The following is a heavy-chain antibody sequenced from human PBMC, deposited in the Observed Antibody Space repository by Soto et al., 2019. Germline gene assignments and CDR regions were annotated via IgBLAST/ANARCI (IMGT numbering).Heavy chain of an antibody. CDR3: AHRGYAFWSDSESWFDP. CDR2: IYWNDDK. CDR1: GFSLRTGGVG. Sequence: SGPTLVNPTQTLTLTCSFSGFSLRTGGVGVGWIRQTPGKALEWLAVIYWNDDKRYSPSLRSRLSISKDTSKNQVVLTLTKMDTVDTATYYCAHRGYAFWSDSESWFDPWGPGTLVTVSS. V-gene: IGHV2-5*01. D-gene: IGHD3-3*01. J-gene: IGHJ5*02.